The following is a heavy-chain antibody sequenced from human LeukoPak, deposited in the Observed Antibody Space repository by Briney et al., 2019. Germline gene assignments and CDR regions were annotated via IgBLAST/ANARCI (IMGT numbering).Heavy chain of an antibody. J-gene: IGHJ5*02. CDR1: GCSISSYD. Sequence: SGTLTLTCTASGCSISSYDWSWIRQPPGKGLEWIGYINYSGSTNYNPSLNSRVTISVDTSKYQFSLKLSSVTAADTAVYYCARVGNGYSSSWYAWWFDPWGQGTLVTVSS. CDR3: ARVGNGYSSSWYAWWFDP. D-gene: IGHD6-13*01. V-gene: IGHV4-59*01. CDR2: INYSGST.